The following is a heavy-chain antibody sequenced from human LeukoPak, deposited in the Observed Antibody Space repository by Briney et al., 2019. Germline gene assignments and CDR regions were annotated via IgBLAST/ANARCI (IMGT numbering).Heavy chain of an antibody. J-gene: IGHJ6*02. CDR1: GFTFSNYW. D-gene: IGHD1-1*01. Sequence: GGSLRLSCAASGFTFSNYWMHWVRQVPGKGLVWVSRIASDGSVTNYADSVKGRFTISRDNAKNTLYLQMNSLRAEDTAVYYCARETGKRGMDVWGQGTTVTVSS. CDR2: IASDGSVT. CDR3: ARETGKRGMDV. V-gene: IGHV3-74*01.